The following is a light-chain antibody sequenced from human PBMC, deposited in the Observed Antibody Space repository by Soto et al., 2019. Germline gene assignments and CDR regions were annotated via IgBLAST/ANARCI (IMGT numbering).Light chain of an antibody. J-gene: IGLJ3*02. Sequence: QSALTQPPSASGSPGQSVTISCTGTSSDVGGYNYVSWYQQHPGKAPKLMIYEVSKRPSGVPDRFSGSKSGNTASLTVSGLQAEDEADYYCRSYGGNWVFGGGTKVTVL. CDR2: EVS. V-gene: IGLV2-8*01. CDR1: SSDVGGYNY. CDR3: RSYGGNWV.